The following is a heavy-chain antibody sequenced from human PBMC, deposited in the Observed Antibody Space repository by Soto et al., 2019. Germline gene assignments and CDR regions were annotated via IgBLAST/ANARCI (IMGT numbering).Heavy chain of an antibody. CDR1: GYTFNDYY. CDR3: ARDLRGYSNWFHP. Sequence: ASVKVSCKTSGYTFNDYYMHWVRQAPGQGLEWLGWINPNSGDTDYAQNFQGRVTLTGGTSINTTYMQLSSLASGDTAMYYCARDLRGYSNWFHPWGQGTLVTVSS. CDR2: INPNSGDT. V-gene: IGHV1-2*02. D-gene: IGHD3-22*01. J-gene: IGHJ5*02.